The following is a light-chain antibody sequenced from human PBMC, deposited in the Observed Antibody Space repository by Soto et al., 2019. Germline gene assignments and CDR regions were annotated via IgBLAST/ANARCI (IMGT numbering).Light chain of an antibody. Sequence: QSAPTQPPSASGSLGQSVTISCTGTSSDVGGYNYVSWYQQDPGKAPKVLIYDVTQRPSGVPDRFSGSKSGNTASLTISGLQAEDEADYYCTSYGGSNNLIFGGGTQLTVL. CDR3: TSYGGSNNLI. V-gene: IGLV2-8*01. CDR1: SSDVGGYNY. CDR2: DVT. J-gene: IGLJ2*01.